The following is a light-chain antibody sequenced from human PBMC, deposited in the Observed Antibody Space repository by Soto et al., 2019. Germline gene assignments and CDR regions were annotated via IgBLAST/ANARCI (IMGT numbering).Light chain of an antibody. CDR1: QSISPY. J-gene: IGKJ1*01. CDR2: GAS. CDR3: RQSSITRRS. Sequence: DIRLTQSPSYLSASVGDRVTISCRASQSISPYVMWYHQKPGKDTNILIYGASGLQNGGPSRFAGRGNVTEFQISIKGLQPEDFRTCYCRQSSITRRSCGQGTNVEI. V-gene: IGKV1-39*01.